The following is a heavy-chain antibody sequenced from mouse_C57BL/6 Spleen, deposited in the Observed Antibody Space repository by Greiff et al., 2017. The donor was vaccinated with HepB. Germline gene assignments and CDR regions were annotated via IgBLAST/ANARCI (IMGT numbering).Heavy chain of an antibody. CDR2: IYPGSGST. J-gene: IGHJ2*01. CDR1: GYTFTSYW. D-gene: IGHD1-1*01. V-gene: IGHV1-55*01. CDR3: ARDYGSSFLFDY. Sequence: VQLQQSGAELVKPGASVKMSCKASGYTFTSYWITWVKQRPGQGLEWIGDIYPGSGSTNYNEKFKSKATLTVDTSSSTAYMQLGSLTSEDSAVYYCARDYGSSFLFDYWGQGTTLTVSS.